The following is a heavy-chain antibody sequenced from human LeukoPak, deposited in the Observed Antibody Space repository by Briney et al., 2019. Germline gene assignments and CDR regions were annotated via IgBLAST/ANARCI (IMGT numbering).Heavy chain of an antibody. CDR3: ARHRSGSYWRAFDI. J-gene: IGHJ3*02. Sequence: SETLSLTCTVSGGSIRTYYWSWIRQPPGKGLEWIGYMYYSGSTNYNPSLKSRVTISVDTSKNQFSLKLSSVTAADTAVYYCARHRSGSYWRAFDIWGQGTMVTVSS. CDR1: GGSIRTYY. D-gene: IGHD1-26*01. CDR2: MYYSGST. V-gene: IGHV4-59*08.